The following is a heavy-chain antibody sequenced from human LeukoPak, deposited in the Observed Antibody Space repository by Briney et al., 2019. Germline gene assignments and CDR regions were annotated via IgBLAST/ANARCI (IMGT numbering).Heavy chain of an antibody. CDR2: ISADNDNT. V-gene: IGHV1-18*01. Sequence: ASVNVSCKASGYDLFTHGINWVRQAPGQGLEWMGWISADNDNTKYAQRYQGRVSMTIDTSTNTAYMELRSLRSDDTAVYFCARGRIARTRYYYYYYMDVWGRGTTVTVSS. CDR3: ARGRIARTRYYYYYYMDV. J-gene: IGHJ6*03. CDR1: GYDLFTHG. D-gene: IGHD3-10*01.